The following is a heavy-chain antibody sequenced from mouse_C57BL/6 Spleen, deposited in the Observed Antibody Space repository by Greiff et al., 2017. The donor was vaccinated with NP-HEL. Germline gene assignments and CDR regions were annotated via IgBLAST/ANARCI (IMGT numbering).Heavy chain of an antibody. Sequence: QVQLQQSGAELVKPGASVKISCKASGYAFSSYWMNWVKQRPGKGLEWIGQIYPGDGDTNYNGKFKGKATLTADKSSSTAYMQLSSLTSEDSAVYFCARWDYYGSSYVLDVWGTGTTVTVSS. V-gene: IGHV1-80*01. CDR3: ARWDYYGSSYVLDV. J-gene: IGHJ1*03. CDR1: GYAFSSYW. CDR2: IYPGDGDT. D-gene: IGHD1-1*01.